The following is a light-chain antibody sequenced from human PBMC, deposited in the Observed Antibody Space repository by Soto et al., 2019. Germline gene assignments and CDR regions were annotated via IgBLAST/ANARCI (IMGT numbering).Light chain of an antibody. J-gene: IGLJ3*02. Sequence: QSALTQPASVSGSPGQLITISCTGTSSDVGGYNYVSWYRQLPGKAPKLMIYEVSNRPSGVSIRFSGSKSGNTASLTISGLQSEDEADYYCSSYTSRGIPWVFGGGTKLTVL. CDR1: SSDVGGYNY. CDR3: SSYTSRGIPWV. CDR2: EVS. V-gene: IGLV2-14*01.